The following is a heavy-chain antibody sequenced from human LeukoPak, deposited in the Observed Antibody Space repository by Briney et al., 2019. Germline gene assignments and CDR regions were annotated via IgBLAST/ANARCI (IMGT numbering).Heavy chain of an antibody. CDR2: IYYSGST. J-gene: IGHJ4*02. CDR1: AYSISSYY. Sequence: PSETLSLTCTVSAYSISSYYWSWIRQPPGKGLEWIGYIYYSGSTNYNPSLKSRVTISVDTSKNQFSLKLSSVTAADTAVYYCASEVAEGLNYWGQGTLVTVSS. CDR3: ASEVAEGLNY. D-gene: IGHD2-15*01. V-gene: IGHV4-59*01.